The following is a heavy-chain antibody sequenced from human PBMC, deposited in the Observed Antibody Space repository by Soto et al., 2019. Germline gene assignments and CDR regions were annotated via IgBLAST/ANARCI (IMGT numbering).Heavy chain of an antibody. CDR2: ISSSGSTI. J-gene: IGHJ6*03. V-gene: IGHV3-11*01. Sequence: QVQLVGSGGGLVKPGGSLRLSCAASGFTFRDYYMSWIRQAPRKGLEWVSYISSSGSTIYYADSVKGRFTISRDNAKNSLYLQMNSLRAEDTAVYYCARDQRPARNNYYYYYYMDVWGKGTTVTVSS. CDR3: ARDQRPARNNYYYYYYMDV. CDR1: GFTFRDYY.